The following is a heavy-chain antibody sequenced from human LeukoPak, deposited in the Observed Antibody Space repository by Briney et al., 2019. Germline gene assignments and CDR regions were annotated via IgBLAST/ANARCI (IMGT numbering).Heavy chain of an antibody. J-gene: IGHJ4*02. CDR1: GGSISSYY. Sequence: SETLSLTCTVSGGSISSYYWSWIRQSPGKGLEWIGYIYYSGSTNYNPSLKSRVTISVDTSKNQFSLKLSSVTAADTAVYYCASQSADGDYNFDYWGQGTLATVSS. D-gene: IGHD4-17*01. V-gene: IGHV4-59*08. CDR3: ASQSADGDYNFDY. CDR2: IYYSGST.